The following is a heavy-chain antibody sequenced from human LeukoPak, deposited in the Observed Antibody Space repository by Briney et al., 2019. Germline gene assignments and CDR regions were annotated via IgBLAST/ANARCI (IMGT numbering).Heavy chain of an antibody. Sequence: GGSLRLSCAVSGYPFSDHYIDWVRQAPGKGLEWVGQTRNKANNYATEYAASIKGRFIILRDDSRNSVYLQMNSLKTEDTAVYYCARRRSGSCSDWGQGTLVTVSS. D-gene: IGHD2-15*01. V-gene: IGHV3-72*01. J-gene: IGHJ4*02. CDR3: ARRRSGSCSD. CDR1: GYPFSDHY. CDR2: TRNKANNYAT.